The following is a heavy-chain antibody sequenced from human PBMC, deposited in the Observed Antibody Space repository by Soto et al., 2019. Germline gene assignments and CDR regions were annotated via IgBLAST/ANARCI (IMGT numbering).Heavy chain of an antibody. CDR1: GCTFTSYD. J-gene: IGHJ4*02. CDR2: MNPNSGNT. CDR3: ARQGRASYYFDY. Sequence: VSVKVSCKASGCTFTSYDINWVRQATGQGLEWMGWMNPNSGNTGYAQKFQGRVTMTRNTSISTAYMELSSLRSEDTAVYYCARQGRASYYFDYWGQGTLVTV. V-gene: IGHV1-8*01. D-gene: IGHD3-10*01.